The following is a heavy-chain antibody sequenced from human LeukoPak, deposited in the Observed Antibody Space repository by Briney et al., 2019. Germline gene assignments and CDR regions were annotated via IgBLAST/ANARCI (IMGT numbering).Heavy chain of an antibody. CDR1: GFTFSSYS. J-gene: IGHJ4*02. Sequence: PGGSLRLSCAASGFTFSSYSMNWVRQAPGKGLEWVSSISSSSSYIYYADSVKGRFTISRDNAKNSQYLQMNSLRAEDTAVYYCARDNRFASGWPDVYWGQGTLVTVSS. CDR2: ISSSSSYI. D-gene: IGHD6-19*01. V-gene: IGHV3-21*01. CDR3: ARDNRFASGWPDVY.